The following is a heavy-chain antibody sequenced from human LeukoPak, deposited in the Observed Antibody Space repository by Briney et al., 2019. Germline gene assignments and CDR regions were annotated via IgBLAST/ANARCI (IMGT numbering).Heavy chain of an antibody. CDR3: ASLGSLDYFDY. J-gene: IGHJ4*02. Sequence: PSETLSLTCTVSGGSIGSYYWSWIRQPPGKGLEWIGYIYYSGSTNYNPSLKSRVTISVDTSKNQFSLKLSSVTAADTAVYYCASLGSLDYFDYWGQGTLVTVSS. CDR2: IYYSGST. CDR1: GGSIGSYY. D-gene: IGHD3-10*01. V-gene: IGHV4-59*01.